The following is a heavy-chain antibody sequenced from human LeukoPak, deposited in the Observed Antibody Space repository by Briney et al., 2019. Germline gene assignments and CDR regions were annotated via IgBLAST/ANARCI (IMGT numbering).Heavy chain of an antibody. CDR3: ARNNSMDV. Sequence: PGGSLRLSCAASGLTLSNHWMTWVRQVPGRGPEWVANVNRDGSETYYLDSVKGRFTISKDNAKNSLYLQMNSLRAEDTALYHCARNNSMDVWGQGTTVIVSS. CDR1: GLTLSNHW. D-gene: IGHD2/OR15-2a*01. CDR2: VNRDGSET. J-gene: IGHJ6*02. V-gene: IGHV3-7*03.